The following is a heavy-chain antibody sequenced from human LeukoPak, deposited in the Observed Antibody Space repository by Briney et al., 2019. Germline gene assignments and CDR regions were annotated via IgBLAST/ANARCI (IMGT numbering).Heavy chain of an antibody. CDR2: INSDGSST. J-gene: IGHJ5*02. V-gene: IGHV3-74*01. CDR3: ARDKSADLYGDHEYGWVDP. CDR1: GFTFSSYW. D-gene: IGHD4-17*01. Sequence: GGSLRLPCAASGFTFSSYWMHWVRQAPGKGLVWVSRINSDGSSTSYADSVKGRFTISRDNAKNTLYLQMNSLRAEDTAVYYCARDKSADLYGDHEYGWVDPWGQGTLVTVSS.